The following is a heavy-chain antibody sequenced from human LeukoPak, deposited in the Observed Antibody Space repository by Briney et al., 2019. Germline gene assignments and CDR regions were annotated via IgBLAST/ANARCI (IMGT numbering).Heavy chain of an antibody. Sequence: GGSLRLSCAASGFTFSNYGIHWVRQAPGKGLEWVAVISYDGSNKYYADSVKGRFTISRDNSKNTLYLQMNSLRAEDTAVCYLAGAYYASSGYYIFWGGNYYFDYWGQGTLVTVSS. J-gene: IGHJ4*02. D-gene: IGHD3-22*01. CDR1: GFTFSNYG. CDR3: AGAYYASSGYYIFWGGNYYFDY. CDR2: ISYDGSNK. V-gene: IGHV3-30*03.